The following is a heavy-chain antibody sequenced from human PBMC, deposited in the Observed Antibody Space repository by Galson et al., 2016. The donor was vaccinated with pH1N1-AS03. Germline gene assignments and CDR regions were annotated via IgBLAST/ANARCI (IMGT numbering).Heavy chain of an antibody. CDR1: GFTFSTYA. V-gene: IGHV3-23*01. CDR3: VRRSPWATVGTYYFDY. D-gene: IGHD4-23*01. Sequence: SLRLSCAASGFTFSTYAMSWVRQAQGMGLEWVSSISASGGDTYYADSVKGRFTISRDNSGNTVSLQMNSLRDDDTAVYYCVRRSPWATVGTYYFDYWGQGTLVTVSS. J-gene: IGHJ4*02. CDR2: ISASGGDT.